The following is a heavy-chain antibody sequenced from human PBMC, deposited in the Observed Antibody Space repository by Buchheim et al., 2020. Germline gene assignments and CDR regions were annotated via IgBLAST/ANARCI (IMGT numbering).Heavy chain of an antibody. CDR1: GFTFSDHY. D-gene: IGHD1-26*01. Sequence: EVQLVESGGGLVQPGGSLRLSCAASGFTFSDHYMDWVRQAPGKGLEWVGRIRNKVRGYTTEYAASVKGRFAISRDESTNSLYLQMNSLKTEDTAVYYCAKNSETYVIDYWGQGTL. CDR2: IRNKVRGYTT. J-gene: IGHJ4*02. CDR3: AKNSETYVIDY. V-gene: IGHV3-72*01.